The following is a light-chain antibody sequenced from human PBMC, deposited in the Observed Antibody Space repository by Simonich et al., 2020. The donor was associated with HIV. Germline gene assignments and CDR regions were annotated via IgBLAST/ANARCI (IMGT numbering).Light chain of an antibody. CDR3: QQYNIFSWT. CDR2: KAS. Sequence: DIQMTQSPSTLSASVGDRVTITCRASQSLGIWLAWYQQKPGKAPNLLIYKASSLESGVPSRFSGSGSGTEFTLTISSLQPNDSATYYCQQYNIFSWTFGQGTKVEIK. V-gene: IGKV1-5*03. CDR1: QSLGIW. J-gene: IGKJ1*01.